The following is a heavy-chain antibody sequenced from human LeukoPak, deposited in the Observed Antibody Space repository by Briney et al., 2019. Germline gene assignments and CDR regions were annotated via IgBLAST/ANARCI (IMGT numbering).Heavy chain of an antibody. CDR3: AKETYGDYAWGY. Sequence: GGSLRLSCAASGFTFSSPGMHWVRQAPGKGLEWVAVISYDGRTKYYADSVKGRFTISRDNSKDTLHLQMNSLRAEDTAVYYCAKETYGDYAWGYWGQGTLVTVSS. D-gene: IGHD4-17*01. J-gene: IGHJ4*02. CDR2: ISYDGRTK. CDR1: GFTFSSPG. V-gene: IGHV3-30*18.